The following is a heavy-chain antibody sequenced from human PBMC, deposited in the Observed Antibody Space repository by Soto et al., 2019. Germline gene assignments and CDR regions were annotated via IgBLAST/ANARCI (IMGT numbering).Heavy chain of an antibody. V-gene: IGHV3-23*01. J-gene: IGHJ3*01. CDR2: IGGPGDDT. Sequence: GGSLRLSCVPSGFIFSDYAMSWVRQVPGKGLEWVSSIGGPGDDTYYPDNVKGRFTISRDNSRNTLYLQMNSLRGDDTAIYYCVKDRMSRNSVWDPFDVWGQGTTVTVSS. CDR3: VKDRMSRNSVWDPFDV. D-gene: IGHD1-26*01. CDR1: GFIFSDYA.